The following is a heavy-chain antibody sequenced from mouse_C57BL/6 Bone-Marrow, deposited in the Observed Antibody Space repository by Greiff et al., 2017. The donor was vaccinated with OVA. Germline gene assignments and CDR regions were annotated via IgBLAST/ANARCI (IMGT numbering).Heavy chain of an antibody. V-gene: IGHV10-1*01. J-gene: IGHJ4*01. CDR2: IRSKSNNYAT. CDR3: VRHGYYAMDY. CDR1: GFSFNSYA. Sequence: GGGLVQPKGSLKLSCAASGFSFNSYAMNWVRQAPGTGLEWVARIRSKSNNYATYYADSVKDRFTISRDDSESMLYLQMNNLKTEDTAMYYCVRHGYYAMDYWGQGTSVTVSS.